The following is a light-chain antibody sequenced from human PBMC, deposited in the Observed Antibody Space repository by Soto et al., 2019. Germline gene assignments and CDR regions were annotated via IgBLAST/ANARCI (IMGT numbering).Light chain of an antibody. J-gene: IGKJ3*01. CDR3: QHYDSYYS. CDR1: QSINNW. V-gene: IGKV1-5*03. CDR2: KAS. Sequence: DIRMTQSPYTLSASVGDRVTITCRASQSINNWLAWYQQKPGKAPKLLIDKASTVESGVPSRFSGSVSGTEFTLTISSLQPDDFATYYCQHYDSYYSFGPGTTVDIK.